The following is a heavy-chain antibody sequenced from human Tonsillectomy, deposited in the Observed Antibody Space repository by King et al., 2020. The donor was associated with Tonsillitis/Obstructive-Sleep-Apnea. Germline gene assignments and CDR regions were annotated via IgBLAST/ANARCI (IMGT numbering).Heavy chain of an antibody. Sequence: VQLVESGGGLVQPGGSLTLSCAASGFTFSGSAMHWVRQASGKGLEWVGRIRSKANNYATVYAASVKGRFTISRDDSKNTAYLQMNSLKTEDTAVYYCTRRSSSSISNWFDPWGQGTLVTVSS. D-gene: IGHD6-6*01. V-gene: IGHV3-73*02. CDR2: IRSKANNYAT. J-gene: IGHJ5*02. CDR1: GFTFSGSA. CDR3: TRRSSSSISNWFDP.